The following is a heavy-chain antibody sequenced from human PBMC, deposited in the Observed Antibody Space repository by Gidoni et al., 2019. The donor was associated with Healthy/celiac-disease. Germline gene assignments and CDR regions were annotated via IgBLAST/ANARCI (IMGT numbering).Heavy chain of an antibody. CDR1: GYSISSGYS. CDR3: ARDPSSYSDYYYYGMDV. CDR2: IYHSGST. V-gene: IGHV4-38-2*02. D-gene: IGHD2-15*01. Sequence: QVQLQESGPGLVKPSETLSLTCTVSGYSISSGYSWGWIRQPPGKGLEWIGSIYHSGSTYYHPSLKSRVTISVDTSKNQFSLKLSSVTAADTAVYYCARDPSSYSDYYYYGMDVWGQGTTVTVSS. J-gene: IGHJ6*02.